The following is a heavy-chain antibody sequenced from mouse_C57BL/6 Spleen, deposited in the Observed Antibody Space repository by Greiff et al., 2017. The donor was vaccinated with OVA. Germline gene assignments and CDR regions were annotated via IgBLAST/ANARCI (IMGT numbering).Heavy chain of an antibody. CDR2: ISYDGSN. CDR3: ARERNCGSSYDPYYAMDY. Sequence: EVQLQESGPGLVKPSQSLSLTCSVTGYSFTSGYYWYWIRPLPGNILEWMGFISYDGSNNYNPSLNNRISITSDPSTNQFFLKLNPVTTEDTATYYYARERNCGSSYDPYYAMDYWGQGTSVTVSS. CDR1: GYSFTSGYY. D-gene: IGHD1-1*01. V-gene: IGHV3-6*01. J-gene: IGHJ4*01.